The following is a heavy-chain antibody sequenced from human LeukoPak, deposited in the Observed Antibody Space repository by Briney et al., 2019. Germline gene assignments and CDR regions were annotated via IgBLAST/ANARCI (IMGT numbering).Heavy chain of an antibody. CDR1: GFTFSSYA. CDR3: AKNGGDTYGTGHFDY. Sequence: QTGGSLRLSCAASGFTFSSYAMTWVRQAPGKGLEWVSAIGGSGGDTYYADSVKGRFTISRDNSKNTLYLQMHSLRAEDTAVYYCAKNGGDTYGTGHFDYWGQGTLVTVSS. V-gene: IGHV3-23*01. CDR2: IGGSGGDT. D-gene: IGHD3-10*01. J-gene: IGHJ4*02.